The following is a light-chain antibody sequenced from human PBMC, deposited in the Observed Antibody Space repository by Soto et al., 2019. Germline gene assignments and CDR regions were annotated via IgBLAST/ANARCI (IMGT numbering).Light chain of an antibody. CDR1: QNINSR. V-gene: IGKV1-5*03. Sequence: DIQMTQSPSTLSASVGDRVTITCRASQNINSRLAWYKQKSGKAPKLLIYKTSYLESGVPSRFSGSDSGTEVSLTITCLQPYDFATYYCHLYSAYSLLTFGQGTRLEIK. CDR3: HLYSAYSLLT. J-gene: IGKJ2*01. CDR2: KTS.